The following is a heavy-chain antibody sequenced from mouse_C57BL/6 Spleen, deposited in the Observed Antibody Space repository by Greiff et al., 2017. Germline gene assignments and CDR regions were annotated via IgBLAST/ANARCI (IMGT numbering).Heavy chain of an antibody. CDR1: GYAFTNYL. V-gene: IGHV1-54*01. CDR2: INPGSGGT. J-gene: IGHJ2*01. D-gene: IGHD3-3*01. CDR3: ARSGAVIGYFDY. Sequence: VKLQQSGAELVRPGTSVKVSCKASGYAFTNYLIEWVKQRPGQGLEWIGVINPGSGGTNYNEKFKGKATLTADKSSSTAYMQLSSLTSEDSAVYFCARSGAVIGYFDYWGQGTTLTVSS.